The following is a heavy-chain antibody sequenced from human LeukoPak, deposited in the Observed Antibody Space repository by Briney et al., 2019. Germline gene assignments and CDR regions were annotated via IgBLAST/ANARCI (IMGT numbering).Heavy chain of an antibody. CDR1: GLPISSYT. CDR2: ISSSSSYI. J-gene: IGHJ4*02. V-gene: IGHV3-21*04. D-gene: IGHD4-17*01. Sequence: GGSLRLSCAASGLPISSYTMSWVRRAPGRGLEWVSSISSSSSYIYYTDSVKGRFTISRDNAKNSLYLQMNSLRAEDTAVYYCAKRRVTTPDYWGQGTLVTVSS. CDR3: AKRRVTTPDY.